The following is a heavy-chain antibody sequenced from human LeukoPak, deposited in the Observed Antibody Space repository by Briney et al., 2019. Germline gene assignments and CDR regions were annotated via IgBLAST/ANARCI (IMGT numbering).Heavy chain of an antibody. CDR2: IYYSGST. CDR1: GGSISSYY. Sequence: PSETLSLTRTVSGGSISSYYWSWIRQPPGKGLEWIGYIYYSGSTNYNPSLKSRVTISVDTPKNQFSLKLSSVTAADTAVYYCARVTGGYYYMDVWGKGTTVTISS. CDR3: ARVTGGYYYMDV. D-gene: IGHD3-16*01. V-gene: IGHV4-59*01. J-gene: IGHJ6*03.